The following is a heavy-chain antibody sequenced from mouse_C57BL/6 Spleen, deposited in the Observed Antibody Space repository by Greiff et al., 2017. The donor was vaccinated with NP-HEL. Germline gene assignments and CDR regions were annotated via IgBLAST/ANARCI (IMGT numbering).Heavy chain of an antibody. V-gene: IGHV5-9*01. D-gene: IGHD2-4*01. J-gene: IGHJ2*01. Sequence: EVKVVESGGGLVKPGGSLKLSCAASGFTFSSYTMSWVRQTPEKRLEWVATISGGGGNTYYPDSVKGRFTISRDNAKNTLYLQMSSLRSEDTALYYCARGLIYYDYDDYFDYWGQGTTLTVSS. CDR3: ARGLIYYDYDDYFDY. CDR2: ISGGGGNT. CDR1: GFTFSSYT.